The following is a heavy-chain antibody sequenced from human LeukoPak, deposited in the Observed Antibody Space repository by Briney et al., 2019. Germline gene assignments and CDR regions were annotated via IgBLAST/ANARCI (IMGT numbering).Heavy chain of an antibody. J-gene: IGHJ5*02. CDR2: INHSGST. D-gene: IGHD2-15*01. V-gene: IGHV4-34*01. CDR3: VRSRRGYWFAP. Sequence: SASLSLTCAVYGGSFSGYYWSWIRQPPGKGLEWIGEINHSGSTNYNPSLKSRVTISVDTSKNPFSMKLSSVTAADTAVYYCVRSRRGYWFAPWGQGTLVTVSS. CDR1: GGSFSGYY.